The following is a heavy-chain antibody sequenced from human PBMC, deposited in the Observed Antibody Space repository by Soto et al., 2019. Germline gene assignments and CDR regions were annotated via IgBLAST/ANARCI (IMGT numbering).Heavy chain of an antibody. CDR3: AREPRYCRGGSCSITGDAYDI. CDR2: ISNGGDT. CDR1: GFIVSSTY. V-gene: IGHV3-66*01. J-gene: IGHJ3*02. Sequence: EVQLVESGGGLVQPGGSLRLSCAASGFIVSSTYMSWVRQAPGKGLEWVSVISNGGDTHYADSVKGRFSLSRDISNNSLHLQKRSPSPEDRAVYYCAREPRYCRGGSCSITGDAYDIWGQGTMVTVAS. D-gene: IGHD2-15*01.